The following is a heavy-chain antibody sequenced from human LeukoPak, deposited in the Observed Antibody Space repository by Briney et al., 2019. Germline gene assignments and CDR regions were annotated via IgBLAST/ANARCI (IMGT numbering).Heavy chain of an antibody. J-gene: IGHJ4*02. CDR1: GDPIIGYSDY. Sequence: SETLSLTCTVSGDPIIGYSDYKWTWLRQSPEKGLEWIGYIYYSGSTNYNPSLKSRVTISVDTSKNQFSLKLTSVTAADTAVYYCVRDYSGFDYWGQGTLVTVSS. D-gene: IGHD1-26*01. CDR2: IYYSGST. CDR3: VRDYSGFDY. V-gene: IGHV4-61*08.